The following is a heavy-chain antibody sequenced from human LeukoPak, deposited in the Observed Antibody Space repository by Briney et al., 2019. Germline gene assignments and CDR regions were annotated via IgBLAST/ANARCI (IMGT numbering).Heavy chain of an antibody. CDR1: GGTFSSYA. J-gene: IGHJ3*02. V-gene: IGHV1-69*05. Sequence: GASVKVSCKASGGTFSSYAISWVRQAPGQGLEWMGGIIPIFGTANYAQKFQGRVTITTDESTSTAYMELSSLRSEDTAVYYCASTPAPDYDFWSGYDAFDIWGQGTMVTVSS. CDR2: IIPIFGTA. D-gene: IGHD3-3*01. CDR3: ASTPAPDYDFWSGYDAFDI.